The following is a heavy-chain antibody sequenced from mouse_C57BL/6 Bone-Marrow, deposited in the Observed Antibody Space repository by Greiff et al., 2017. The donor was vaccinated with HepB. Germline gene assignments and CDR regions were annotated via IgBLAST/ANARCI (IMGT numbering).Heavy chain of an antibody. Sequence: EVKLVESGGGLVQSGRSLRLSCATSGFTFSDFYMEWVRQAPGKGLEWIAASRNKANDYTTDYSASVKGRFIVSRDTSQSILYLQMNALRAEDTAIYYCARDAAYYGRSSYWYFDVWGTGTTVTVSS. CDR3: ARDAAYYGRSSYWYFDV. J-gene: IGHJ1*03. CDR2: SRNKANDYTT. V-gene: IGHV7-1*01. D-gene: IGHD1-1*01. CDR1: GFTFSDFY.